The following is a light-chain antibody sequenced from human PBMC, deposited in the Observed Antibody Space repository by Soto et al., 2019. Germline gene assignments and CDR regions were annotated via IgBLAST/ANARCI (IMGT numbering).Light chain of an antibody. J-gene: IGLJ1*01. Sequence: QSALTQPASVSGSPGQSITISCTGSRSDVGSYDYVSWYQQSPGKAPKVIIYEVKYRPSGISDRFSASKSGNTASLTISGLQAEDEAVYYRSSYTSTTSIYVFGSGTKVTVL. CDR1: RSDVGSYDY. CDR3: SSYTSTTSIYV. CDR2: EVK. V-gene: IGLV2-14*01.